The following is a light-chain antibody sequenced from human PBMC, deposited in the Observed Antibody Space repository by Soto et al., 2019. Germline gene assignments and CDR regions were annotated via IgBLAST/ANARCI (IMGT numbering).Light chain of an antibody. Sequence: NFMLTQPHSVSESPGKTVTISCTRSSGSIASNYVQWYQQRPGSAPTPVIYEDNERPSGVPDRFSGSIDSSSNSASLTISGLKTDDEADYYCQSYQSGNVVFGGGIKVTVL. CDR3: QSYQSGNVV. CDR1: SGSIASNY. J-gene: IGLJ2*01. V-gene: IGLV6-57*04. CDR2: EDN.